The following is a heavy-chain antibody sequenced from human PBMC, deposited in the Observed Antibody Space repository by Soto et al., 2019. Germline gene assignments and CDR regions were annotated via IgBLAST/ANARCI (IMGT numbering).Heavy chain of an antibody. Sequence: PGGSLRLSCAASGFTFTNHNMNWVRQAPGKALEWVSSISSSSSFRNYADSVKGRFSMSRDNDKSLVYLQRDSLRAEDTAVYYCARDPPLSVLVVVATDDFWGQGTLVTVSS. CDR1: GFTFTNHN. CDR2: ISSSSSFR. J-gene: IGHJ4*02. CDR3: ARDPPLSVLVVVATDDF. D-gene: IGHD2-21*01. V-gene: IGHV3-21*01.